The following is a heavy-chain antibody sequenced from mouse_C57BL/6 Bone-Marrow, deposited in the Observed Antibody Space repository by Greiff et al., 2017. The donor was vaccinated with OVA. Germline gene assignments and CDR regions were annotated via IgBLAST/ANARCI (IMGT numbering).Heavy chain of an antibody. D-gene: IGHD1-1*01. V-gene: IGHV1-26*01. CDR2: INPNNGGT. CDR3: ARRADYGSSYAMDY. Sequence: VQLQQSGPELVKPGASVKISCKASGYTFTDYYMNWVKQSHGKSLEWIGDINPNNGGTSYNQKFKGKATLTVDKSSSTAYMELRSLTSEDSAVYYCARRADYGSSYAMDYWGQGTSVTVSS. J-gene: IGHJ4*01. CDR1: GYTFTDYY.